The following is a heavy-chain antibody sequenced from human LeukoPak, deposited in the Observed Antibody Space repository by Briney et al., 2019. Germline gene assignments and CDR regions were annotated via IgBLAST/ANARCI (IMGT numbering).Heavy chain of an antibody. CDR2: IKQDGSEK. V-gene: IGHV3-7*01. D-gene: IGHD5-18*01. CDR3: ARDRTNIQLWSYYYMDV. J-gene: IGHJ6*03. Sequence: PGGSLRLSCAASGFTFSSYWMSWVRQAPGKGLEWVANIKQDGSEKYYVDSVKGRFTISRDNAKNSLYLQMNSLRAEDTAVYYCARDRTNIQLWSYYYMDVWGKGTTVTVS. CDR1: GFTFSSYW.